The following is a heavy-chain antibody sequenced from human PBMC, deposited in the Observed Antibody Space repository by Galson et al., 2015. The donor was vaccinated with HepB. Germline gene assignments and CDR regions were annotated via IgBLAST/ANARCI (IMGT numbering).Heavy chain of an antibody. CDR3: ARDPYGGSTYGDY. CDR2: IWYDGSNK. V-gene: IGHV3-33*01. J-gene: IGHJ4*02. D-gene: IGHD4-23*01. CDR1: GFTFSSHG. Sequence: SLRLSCAASGFTFSSHGMHWVRQAPGKGLECVAVIWYDGSNKYYAGSVKGRFTISRDNSKNTLYLQMNSLRAEDTAVYYCARDPYGGSTYGDYWGQGTLVTVSS.